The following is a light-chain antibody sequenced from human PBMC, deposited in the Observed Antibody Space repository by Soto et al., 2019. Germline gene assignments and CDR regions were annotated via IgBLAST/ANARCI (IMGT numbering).Light chain of an antibody. V-gene: IGLV1-44*01. CDR2: SNN. J-gene: IGLJ2*01. CDR1: SSNIGSNT. CDR3: AAWDDSLNGVV. Sequence: QSVLTQPPSASGTPGXRXXXSCSGSSSNIGSNTVNWYQQLPGTAPKLLIYSNNQRPSGVPDRFSGSKSGTSASLAISGLQSEDEADYYCAAWDDSLNGVVFGGGTKLTVL.